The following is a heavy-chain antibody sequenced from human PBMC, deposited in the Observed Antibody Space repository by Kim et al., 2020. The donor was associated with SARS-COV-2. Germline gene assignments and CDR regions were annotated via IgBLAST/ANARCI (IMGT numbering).Heavy chain of an antibody. CDR1: GGTFSSYA. CDR3: ARDRKPTYYYDSSGYGANFDAFDI. J-gene: IGHJ3*02. Sequence: SVKVSCKASGGTFSSYAISWVRQAPGQGLEWMGGIIPIFGTANYAQKFQGRVTITADESTSTAYMELSSLRSEDTAVYYCARDRKPTYYYDSSGYGANFDAFDIWGQGTMVTVSS. CDR2: IIPIFGTA. D-gene: IGHD3-22*01. V-gene: IGHV1-69*13.